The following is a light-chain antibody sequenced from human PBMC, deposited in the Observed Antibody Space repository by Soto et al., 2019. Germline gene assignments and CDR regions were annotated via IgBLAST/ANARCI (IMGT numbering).Light chain of an antibody. CDR1: RSNIGSNT. J-gene: IGLJ1*01. CDR2: SNN. CDR3: AAWDDSLNGYV. V-gene: IGLV1-44*01. Sequence: VLTQPPSASGTPGQRVTISCSGSRSNIGSNTVNWYQQLPGTAPKLFIYSNNQRPSGVPDRFSGSKSGTSASLAISGLQSEDEADYYCAAWDDSLNGYVFGTGTKVTVL.